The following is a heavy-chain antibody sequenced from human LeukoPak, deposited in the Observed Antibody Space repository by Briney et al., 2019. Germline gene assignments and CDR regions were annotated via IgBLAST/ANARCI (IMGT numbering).Heavy chain of an antibody. CDR2: ISSSGSTI. CDR3: ARERSYDSASFGAFDI. J-gene: IGHJ3*02. CDR1: GFTFSDYY. Sequence: PGGSLRLSCTASGFTFSDYYMSWIRQAPGKGLEWVSYISSSGSTIYYADSVKGRFTISRDNAKNSLYLQMYSLRAEDTAVYYCARERSYDSASFGAFDIWGQGTMVTVSS. D-gene: IGHD3-22*01. V-gene: IGHV3-11*04.